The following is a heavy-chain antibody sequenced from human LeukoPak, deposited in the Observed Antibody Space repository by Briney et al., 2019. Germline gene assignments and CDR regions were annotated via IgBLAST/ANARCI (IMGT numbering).Heavy chain of an antibody. CDR2: INPNSGGT. CDR1: GGTFSSYA. V-gene: IGHV1-2*02. D-gene: IGHD3-22*01. J-gene: IGHJ4*02. CDR3: ATDYYDSSGYYYSFDY. Sequence: GSSVKVSCKASGGTFSSYAISWVRQAPGQGLEWMGWINPNSGGTHYAQKFQGRVIMTRDTSISTAYMELSRLRSDDTAVYYCATDYYDSSGYYYSFDYWGQGTLVTVSS.